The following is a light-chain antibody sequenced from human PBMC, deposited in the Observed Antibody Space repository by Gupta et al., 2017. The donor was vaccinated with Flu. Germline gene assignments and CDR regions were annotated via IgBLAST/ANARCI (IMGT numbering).Light chain of an antibody. CDR1: DIGSKD. CDR2: RSN. J-gene: IGLJ1*01. V-gene: IGLV3-9*01. CDR3: QVWDSSIAV. Sequence: SYELTQPPSVSLALGQTARITCGGNDIGSKDVHWYQQKPAQAPVLVIYRSNNRPSGIPERFSGSASGNTATLTISRAQDGDEADYYCQVWDSSIAVFGTGTRVTVL.